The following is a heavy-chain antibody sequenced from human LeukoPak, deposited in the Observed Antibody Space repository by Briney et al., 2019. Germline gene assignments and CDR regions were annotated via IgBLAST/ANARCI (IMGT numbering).Heavy chain of an antibody. V-gene: IGHV3-7*03. D-gene: IGHD3-16*01. CDR2: LDHNGNVN. Sequence: GGSLRLSCAASGFTFSSYWMNWARQAPGKGLEWVASLDHNGNVNYYVASVKGRFTISRDNAKNSLYLQMSNLRAEDMAVYFCARGGGLDVWGQGATVTVSS. CDR3: ARGGGLDV. CDR1: GFTFSSYW. J-gene: IGHJ6*02.